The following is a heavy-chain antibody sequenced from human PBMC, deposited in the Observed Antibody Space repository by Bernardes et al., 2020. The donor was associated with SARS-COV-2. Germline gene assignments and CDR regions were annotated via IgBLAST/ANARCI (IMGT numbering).Heavy chain of an antibody. V-gene: IGHV3-13*04. Sequence: GGSLRLSRAGSGFMFSNFDMHWVRQAAGKGLEWVSTIGTAGDTYYAASVKGRFTTSRENAKNSLYLQMNSLRAGDTAVYYCSRATTDNFFSAMDVWGLGTTVTVSS. J-gene: IGHJ6*02. D-gene: IGHD4-17*01. CDR1: GFMFSNFD. CDR2: IGTAGDT. CDR3: SRATTDNFFSAMDV.